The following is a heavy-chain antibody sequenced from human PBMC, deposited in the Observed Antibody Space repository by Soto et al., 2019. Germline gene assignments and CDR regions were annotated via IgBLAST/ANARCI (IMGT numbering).Heavy chain of an antibody. D-gene: IGHD2-2*01. CDR2: ISWHSGSI. CDR1: GFTFDDYA. J-gene: IGHJ4*02. V-gene: IGHV3-9*01. Sequence: EVQLVESGGGLVQPGRSLRLSCAASGFTFDDYAMHWVRQAPGKGLEWVSGISWHSGSIGYADSVKGRFTISRDNAKNSLYLQMNGLRAEDTALYYCAKGGQLLTEGGGYWGQGTLVTVSS. CDR3: AKGGQLLTEGGGY.